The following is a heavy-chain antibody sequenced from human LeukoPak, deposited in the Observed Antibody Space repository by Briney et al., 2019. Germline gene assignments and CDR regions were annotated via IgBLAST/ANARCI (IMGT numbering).Heavy chain of an antibody. CDR1: GYTFTSYY. J-gene: IGHJ4*02. D-gene: IGHD2-8*01. Sequence: ASVKVSCKASGYTFTSYYMHWVRQAPGQGLEWMGIINPSGGSTSYAQKFQGRVTITRNTSISTAYMELSSLRSEDTAVYYCATENCTNGVCRLDYWGQGTLVTVSS. CDR3: ATENCTNGVCRLDY. V-gene: IGHV1-46*01. CDR2: INPSGGST.